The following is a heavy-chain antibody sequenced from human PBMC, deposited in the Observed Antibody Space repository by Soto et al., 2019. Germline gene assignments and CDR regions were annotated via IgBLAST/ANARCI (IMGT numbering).Heavy chain of an antibody. Sequence: QVQLQESGPGLVKPSVTLSVTCCLSGGSIRESYWSWIRQPAGKGLEWNGRMYISGSTKHNPCLNIPDNMSADTSVHQFSLTLISVTAADTPTYYCARMYNSGFYRPEGDYYFYGMDVWGQGTTVTVSS. D-gene: IGHD5-12*01. J-gene: IGHJ6*02. CDR3: ARMYNSGFYRPEGDYYFYGMDV. CDR1: GGSIRESY. CDR2: MYISGST. V-gene: IGHV4-4*07.